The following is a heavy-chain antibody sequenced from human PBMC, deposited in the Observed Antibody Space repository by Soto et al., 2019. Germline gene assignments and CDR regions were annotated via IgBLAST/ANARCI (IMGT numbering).Heavy chain of an antibody. CDR2: ITPIFGTA. D-gene: IGHD4-4*01. CDR3: ARDGGVYDYSPFDY. CDR1: GGTFNSYA. Sequence: QVQLVQSGAEVKKPGSSVKVSCKASGGTFNSYAISWVRQAPGQGLEWMGGITPIFGTANYAQKFQGRVTIXAXEXXSTAYMELSSLRSEDTAVYYCARDGGVYDYSPFDYWGQGTLVTVSS. V-gene: IGHV1-69*12. J-gene: IGHJ4*02.